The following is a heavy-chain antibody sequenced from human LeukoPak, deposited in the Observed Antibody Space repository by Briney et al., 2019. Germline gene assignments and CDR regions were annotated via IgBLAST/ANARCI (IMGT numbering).Heavy chain of an antibody. CDR1: GYRFNSYW. J-gene: IGHJ5*02. CDR3: ARGGGDYEGGWFDA. V-gene: IGHV5-51*06. Sequence: ESPKIFRYGSGYRFNSYWIGWVRQIPGKGLEWMGIIYSCDSDTIYSPSLQGQVTISADKSIRTAYLLWSSMKAADTGMYYCARGGGDYEGGWFDAWGQGTLVTVSS. CDR2: IYSCDSDT. D-gene: IGHD4-17*01.